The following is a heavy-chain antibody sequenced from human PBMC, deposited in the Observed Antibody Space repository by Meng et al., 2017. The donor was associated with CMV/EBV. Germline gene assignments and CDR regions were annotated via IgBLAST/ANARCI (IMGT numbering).Heavy chain of an antibody. CDR3: ARGEWLQRFYYYYVIDV. CDR2: VYISGDT. V-gene: IGHV3-66*02. CDR1: GVTVSSSY. Sequence: GESLKISCAASGVTVSSSYMSWVRQAPGKGLEWVSVVYISGDTYYADSVKGRFTISRDYSKNTPYLQMNSLRAADTAVYYCARGEWLQRFYYYYVIDVWGQGTTVTVSS. J-gene: IGHJ6*02. D-gene: IGHD3-3*01.